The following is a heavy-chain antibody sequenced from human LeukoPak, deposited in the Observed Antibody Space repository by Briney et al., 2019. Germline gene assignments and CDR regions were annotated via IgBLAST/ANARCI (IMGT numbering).Heavy chain of an antibody. CDR2: IYYSGST. J-gene: IGHJ5*02. D-gene: IGHD3-3*01. CDR3: PRHPYYDFWNSNWFDP. CDR1: GGSISSSSYY. Sequence: NASETLSLTCTVSGGSISSSSYYWGWIRQPPGKGLEWIGSIYYSGSTYYNPSLKSRVTISVDTSKNQFSLKLSSVTAADTAVYYCPRHPYYDFWNSNWFDPWGQGTLVTVSS. V-gene: IGHV4-39*01.